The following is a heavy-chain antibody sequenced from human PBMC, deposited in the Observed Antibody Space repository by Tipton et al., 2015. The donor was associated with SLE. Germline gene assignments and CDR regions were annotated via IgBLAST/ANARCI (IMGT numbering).Heavy chain of an antibody. J-gene: IGHJ4*02. V-gene: IGHV1-8*03. CDR3: ARGGDYYDSSGYYLDY. D-gene: IGHD3-22*01. CDR1: GYTFTTYD. CDR2: MNPNSGNT. Sequence: QSGAEVKKPGASVKVSCKASGYTFTTYDINWVRQATGQGLEWMGWMNPNSGNTGYAQKFQGRVTIIRNTSTSTAYMELSSLRSDDTAVYYCARGGDYYDSSGYYLDYWGQGTLVTVSS.